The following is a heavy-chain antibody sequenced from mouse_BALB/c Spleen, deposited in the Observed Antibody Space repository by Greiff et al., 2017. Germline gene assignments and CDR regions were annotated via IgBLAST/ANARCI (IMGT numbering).Heavy chain of an antibody. CDR2: ISSGGSYT. Sequence: EVLGVESGGGLVKPGGSLKLSCAASGFTFSSYAMSWVRQSPEKRLEWVAEISSGGSYTYYPDTVTGRFTISRDNAKNTLYLEMSSLRSEDTAMYYCAIYYGSSYYAMDYWGQGTSVTVSS. V-gene: IGHV5-9-4*01. J-gene: IGHJ4*01. CDR3: AIYYGSSYYAMDY. CDR1: GFTFSSYA. D-gene: IGHD1-1*01.